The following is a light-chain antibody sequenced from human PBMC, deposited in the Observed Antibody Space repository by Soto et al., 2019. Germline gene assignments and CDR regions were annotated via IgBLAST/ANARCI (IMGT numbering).Light chain of an antibody. V-gene: IGKV4-1*01. CDR1: HSLFFGSRNKNY. J-gene: IGKJ1*01. CDR2: WSS. Sequence: DVVMTQSPDSLAVPLGERATISCKSSHSLFFGSRNKNYLAWYQQKPGHPPKLLISWSSTRESGVPDRFSGSGSGTNFTLTITNLQTEDVAVYYCLQYFSTPRTFGQGTKVEVK. CDR3: LQYFSTPRT.